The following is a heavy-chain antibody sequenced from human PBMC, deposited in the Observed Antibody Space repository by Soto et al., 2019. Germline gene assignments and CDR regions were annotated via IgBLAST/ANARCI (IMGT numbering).Heavy chain of an antibody. CDR3: ARTESSTSAYYYYYYGMDV. D-gene: IGHD2-2*01. J-gene: IGHJ6*02. CDR2: MNPNSGNT. V-gene: IGHV1-8*01. CDR1: GYTFTSYD. Sequence: ASVKVSCKASGYTFTSYDINWVRQATGQGPEWMGWMNPNSGNTGYAQKFQGRVTMTRNTSISTAYMELSSLRSEDTAVYYCARTESSTSAYYYYYYGMDVWGQGTTVTVSS.